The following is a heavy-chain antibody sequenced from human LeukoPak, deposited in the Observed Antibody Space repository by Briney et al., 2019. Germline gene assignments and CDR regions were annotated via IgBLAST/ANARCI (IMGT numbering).Heavy chain of an antibody. D-gene: IGHD3-10*01. CDR1: GFTFRDYG. V-gene: IGHV3-23*01. CDR2: LTGSGGTT. J-gene: IGHJ4*02. Sequence: WGSLRLSCAASGFTFRDYGMSWVRQAPGKGLEWVSALTGSGGTTYYADSVKGRFTISRDNSKNTLYLQMNSLTAEDTAVYYCAKDDAWLRFGEWSQGTLVTVSS. CDR3: AKDDAWLRFGE.